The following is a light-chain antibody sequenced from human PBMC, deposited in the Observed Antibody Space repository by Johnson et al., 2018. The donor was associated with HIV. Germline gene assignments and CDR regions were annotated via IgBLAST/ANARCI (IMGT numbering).Light chain of an antibody. J-gene: IGLJ1*01. V-gene: IGLV1-51*01. Sequence: QSVLTQPPSVSAAPGQKVTISCSGSSSNIGNTYVSWYQQLPGTAPKLLIYDNNKRPSGIPDRFSGSKSGTSATLGIPGLQPGDEADYYCGTWDSSLSVLYVFGTGTKVTVL. CDR2: DNN. CDR3: GTWDSSLSVLYV. CDR1: SSNIGNTY.